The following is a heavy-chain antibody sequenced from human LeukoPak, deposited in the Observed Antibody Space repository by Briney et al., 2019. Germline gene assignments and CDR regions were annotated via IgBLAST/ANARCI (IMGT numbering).Heavy chain of an antibody. J-gene: IGHJ4*02. CDR1: GFTFSSYA. Sequence: PGGSLRLSCAASGFTFSSYAMHWVRQAPGKGLEWVAVISYDGSNKYYADSVKGRFTISRDNSRNTLSLQMNSLRAEDTAVYYCVKETGPFGVWGQGTLVTVSS. D-gene: IGHD3-16*01. CDR2: ISYDGSNK. V-gene: IGHV3-30*04. CDR3: VKETGPFGV.